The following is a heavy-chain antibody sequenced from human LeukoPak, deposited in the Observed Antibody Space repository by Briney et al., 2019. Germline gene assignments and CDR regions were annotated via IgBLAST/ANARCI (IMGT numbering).Heavy chain of an antibody. D-gene: IGHD6-13*01. Sequence: ASVKVSCKASGYTFTSYGISWVRQAPGQGLEWMGWISAHNGNTNYAQKLQGRVTMTTDTSTSTAYMELRSLRSDDTAVYYCAIASGGAAAGHDYYYYYGMDVWGQGTTVTVSS. CDR2: ISAHNGNT. V-gene: IGHV1-18*01. CDR1: GYTFTSYG. J-gene: IGHJ6*02. CDR3: AIASGGAAAGHDYYYYYGMDV.